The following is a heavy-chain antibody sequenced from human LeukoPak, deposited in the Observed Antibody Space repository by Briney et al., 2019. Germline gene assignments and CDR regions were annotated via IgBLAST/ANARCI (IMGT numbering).Heavy chain of an antibody. J-gene: IGHJ4*02. CDR1: GFTFSSYG. D-gene: IGHD3-10*01. CDR2: ISGSGGST. CDR3: AKGSGSYYNYFDY. V-gene: IGHV3-23*01. Sequence: PGRSLRLSCAASGFTFSSYGMSWVRQAPGKGLEWVSAISGSGGSTYYADSVKGRFTISRDNSKNTLYLQMNSLRAEDTAVYYCAKGSGSYYNYFDYWGQGTLVTVSS.